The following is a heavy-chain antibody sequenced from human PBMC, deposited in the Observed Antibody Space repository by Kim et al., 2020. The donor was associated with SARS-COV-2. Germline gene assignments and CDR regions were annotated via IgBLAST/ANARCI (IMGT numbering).Heavy chain of an antibody. CDR2: ISYDGSNK. CDR1: GFTFSSYG. Sequence: GGSLRLSCAASGFTFSSYGMHWVRQAPGKGLEWVAVISYDGSNKYYADSVKSRFTISRDNSKNTLYLQMNSLRAEDTAVHYCAKESGSGSYYAWTYYYYGMDVWGQGTTVTVSS. V-gene: IGHV3-30*18. CDR3: AKESGSGSYYAWTYYYYGMDV. J-gene: IGHJ6*02. D-gene: IGHD3-10*01.